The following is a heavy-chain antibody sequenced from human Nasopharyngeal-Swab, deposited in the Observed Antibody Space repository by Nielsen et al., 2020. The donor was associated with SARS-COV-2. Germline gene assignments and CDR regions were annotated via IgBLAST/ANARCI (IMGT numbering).Heavy chain of an antibody. Sequence: GGSLRPSCAASGFSFSDYYMSWIRQAPGKGLEWISTISGSRSSTNYADSVKGRFTISRDNAQKSLYLQMHSLRADDTAVYYCARDRYVISSTSWTGMDIWGQGTTVTVSS. V-gene: IGHV3-11*05. CDR1: GFSFSDYY. CDR3: ARDRYVISSTSWTGMDI. CDR2: ISGSRSST. D-gene: IGHD2/OR15-2a*01. J-gene: IGHJ6*02.